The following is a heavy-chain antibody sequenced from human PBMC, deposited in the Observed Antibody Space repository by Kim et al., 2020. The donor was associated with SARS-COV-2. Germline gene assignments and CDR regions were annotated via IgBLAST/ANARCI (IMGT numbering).Heavy chain of an antibody. V-gene: IGHV3-30*18. J-gene: IGHJ4*02. Sequence: GGSLRLSCAASGFTFSDYGMNWVRQAPGKGLEWVAGISKGGNKKYIADSVKGRLTVSRDNSKNTVFVQLDSLRTEDTALYYCAKNGDDYDLLTGRYSDVGYFDQWGQGTLVTVSA. CDR1: GFTFSDYG. D-gene: IGHD3-9*01. CDR2: ISKGGNKK. CDR3: AKNGDDYDLLTGRYSDVGYFDQ.